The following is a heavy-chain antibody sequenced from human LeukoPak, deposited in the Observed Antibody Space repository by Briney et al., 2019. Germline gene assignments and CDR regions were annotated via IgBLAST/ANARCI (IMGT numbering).Heavy chain of an antibody. V-gene: IGHV3-7*01. J-gene: IGHJ4*02. D-gene: IGHD2-15*01. CDR1: GFSFRNYW. Sequence: GGSLRLSCAASGFSFRNYWMGWVRQAPGKGLEWVANTKPDGSAEYYADSVRGRFSPSRDNANNLLYLQMNSLRAEATAVYYCARDGGLHTNFDYWGQGTLVTVSS. CDR3: ARDGGLHTNFDY. CDR2: TKPDGSAE.